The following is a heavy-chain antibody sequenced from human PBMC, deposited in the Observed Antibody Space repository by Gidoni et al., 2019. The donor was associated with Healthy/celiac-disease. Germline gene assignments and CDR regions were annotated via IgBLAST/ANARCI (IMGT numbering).Heavy chain of an antibody. CDR2: ISSSSSYI. CDR3: ARVRGGVVPAAIEY. Sequence: EVQLVESGGGLVKPGVSLRLSCAASGFTFSSYSMNWVRQAPGKGLEWVSSISSSSSYIYYADSVKGRFTISRDNAKNSLYLQMNSLRAEDTAVYYCARVRGGVVPAAIEYWGQGTLVTVSS. CDR1: GFTFSSYS. D-gene: IGHD2-2*02. V-gene: IGHV3-21*01. J-gene: IGHJ4*02.